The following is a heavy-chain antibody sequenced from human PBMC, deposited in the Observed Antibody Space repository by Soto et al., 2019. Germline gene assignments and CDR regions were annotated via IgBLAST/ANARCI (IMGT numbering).Heavy chain of an antibody. D-gene: IGHD2-2*01. CDR2: INAGNGNT. Sequence: ASVKVSCKASGYTFTSYAMHWVRQAPGQRLEWMGWINAGNGNTKYSQKFQGRVTITRDTSASTAYMELSSLRSEDTAVYYCAGIRDIVVVPAAISGIEYYYYGMDVWGKGTTVTVSS. V-gene: IGHV1-3*01. CDR3: AGIRDIVVVPAAISGIEYYYYGMDV. CDR1: GYTFTSYA. J-gene: IGHJ6*04.